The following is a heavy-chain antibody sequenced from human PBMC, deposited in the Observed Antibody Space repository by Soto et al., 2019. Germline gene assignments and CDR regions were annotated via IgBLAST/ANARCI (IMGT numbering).Heavy chain of an antibody. CDR2: IVPMINKI. J-gene: IGHJ4*02. CDR1: GGTTSSYT. V-gene: IGHV1-69*02. Sequence: QVQLVQSGAAVERPGSAVKVSCKTSGGTTSSYTIGWVRQTPGQGLEWMGNIVPMINKIDYAEKFQGRLTITADKAARTVYMELSRLRSEDTAVYFCALRTGNWNPLADWGQGTLVTVSS. CDR3: ALRTGNWNPLAD. D-gene: IGHD1-1*01.